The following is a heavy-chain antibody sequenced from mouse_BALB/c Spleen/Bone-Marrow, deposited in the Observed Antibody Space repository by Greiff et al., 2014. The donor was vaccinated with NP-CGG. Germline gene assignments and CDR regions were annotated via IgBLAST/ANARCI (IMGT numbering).Heavy chain of an antibody. J-gene: IGHJ4*01. CDR2: ISGYYGDA. V-gene: IGHV1S137*01. D-gene: IGHD2-14*01. CDR1: GYTFTDHA. Sequence: VMLVESGAKLVRPGVSVKISCKGSGYTFTDHAIHWVKRSHAKSLEWIGVISGYYGDAIYNQKFKGKATMTVDKPSSTAYMELARLTSEDSAIYYCARSGKVRNARDYWGQGTSVPVSS. CDR3: ARSGKVRNARDY.